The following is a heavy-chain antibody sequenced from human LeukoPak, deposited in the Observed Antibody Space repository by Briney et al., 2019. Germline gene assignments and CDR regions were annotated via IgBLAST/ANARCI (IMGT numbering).Heavy chain of an antibody. D-gene: IGHD6-6*01. CDR3: ARDNGGSSSWYFDY. J-gene: IGHJ4*02. Sequence: GGSLRLSCAASGFTFSSYWMSWVRQAPGKGLEWVANIKQDGSEKYYVDSVKGRFTISGDNAKNSLYLQMNSLRAEDTAVYYCARDNGGSSSWYFDYWGQGTLVTVSS. CDR1: GFTFSSYW. CDR2: IKQDGSEK. V-gene: IGHV3-7*03.